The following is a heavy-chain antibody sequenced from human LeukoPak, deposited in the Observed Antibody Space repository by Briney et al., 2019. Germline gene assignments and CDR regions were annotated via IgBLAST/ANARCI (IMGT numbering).Heavy chain of an antibody. Sequence: GGSLRLSCAASGFTFDDYAIHWVRQAPGKGLEWVSGISWNSDYIGYADSVRGRFFISRDNAKSSLYLQMNSLRAEDTAFYYCAKARADLPATIGAFDIWGQGTMVTVTS. D-gene: IGHD2-2*01. V-gene: IGHV3-9*01. CDR2: ISWNSDYI. J-gene: IGHJ3*02. CDR3: AKARADLPATIGAFDI. CDR1: GFTFDDYA.